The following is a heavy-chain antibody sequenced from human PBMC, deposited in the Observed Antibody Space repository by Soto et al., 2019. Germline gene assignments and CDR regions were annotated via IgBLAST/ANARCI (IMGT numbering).Heavy chain of an antibody. CDR1: GGTFSSYT. D-gene: IGHD2-2*01. J-gene: IGHJ3*02. V-gene: IGHV1-69*08. CDR3: ARDDCSSTSCYSELDAFDI. CDR2: IIPILGIA. Sequence: QVQLVQSGAEVKKPGSSVKVSCKASGGTFSSYTISWVRQAPGQGLEWMGRIIPILGIANYAQKFQGRVTITADKSTSTAYMELGSLRSEDTAVYYCARDDCSSTSCYSELDAFDIWGQGTMVTVSS.